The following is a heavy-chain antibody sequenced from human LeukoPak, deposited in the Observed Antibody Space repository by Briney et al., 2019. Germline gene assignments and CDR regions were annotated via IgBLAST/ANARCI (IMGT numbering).Heavy chain of an antibody. CDR3: AKKRPGEVAAPPDY. V-gene: IGHV3-30*18. D-gene: IGHD6-13*01. Sequence: GGSLRLSCAASGFPFSTYGMHWVRQAPGKGLEWVAVTSSDGSNINYADSVKGRFTISRDNSKNTLYLQMNSLRAEDTAIYYCAKKRPGEVAAPPDYWGQGTLVTVSS. CDR2: TSSDGSNI. J-gene: IGHJ4*02. CDR1: GFPFSTYG.